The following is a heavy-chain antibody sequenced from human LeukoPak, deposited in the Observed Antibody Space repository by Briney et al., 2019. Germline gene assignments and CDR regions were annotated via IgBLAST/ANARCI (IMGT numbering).Heavy chain of an antibody. D-gene: IGHD3-9*01. Sequence: SETLSLTCTVSGGSISSYYWSWIRQPPGKGLEWIGYIYYSGSTNYNPSLKSRVTISVDTSKNQFSLKLSSVTAADTAVYYCARYYDILAGYPSYFDYWGQGTLVTVSS. CDR1: GGSISSYY. CDR2: IYYSGST. J-gene: IGHJ4*02. CDR3: ARYYDILAGYPSYFDY. V-gene: IGHV4-59*01.